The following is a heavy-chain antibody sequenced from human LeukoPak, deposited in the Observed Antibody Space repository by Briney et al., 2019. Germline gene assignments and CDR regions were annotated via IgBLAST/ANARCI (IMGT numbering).Heavy chain of an antibody. Sequence: ASVKVSCKASGYTFTNYDINWVRQATGQGLEWMGWMNPNSGITAYAQKFQGRVTITRNTSISTAYMALTSLRSEDTAVYFCAREDYYDSGSNDYWGQGTLVTVSS. CDR3: AREDYYDSGSNDY. J-gene: IGHJ4*02. CDR2: MNPNSGIT. V-gene: IGHV1-8*03. CDR1: GYTFTNYD. D-gene: IGHD3-22*01.